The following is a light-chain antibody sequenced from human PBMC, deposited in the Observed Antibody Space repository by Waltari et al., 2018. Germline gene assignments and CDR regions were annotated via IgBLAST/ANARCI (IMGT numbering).Light chain of an antibody. V-gene: IGKV1-39*01. CDR2: AAS. CDR1: QSICTY. CDR3: QQTHSTPKT. Sequence: DIQMTQSPSSLSASVGDIVTIMCRAGQSICTYLNWYQQKPGEAPKLLTYAASSLQTGVPSRFSASGTGTDFSLTISSLQPEDSATYHCQQTHSTPKTFGQGTKVEIK. J-gene: IGKJ1*01.